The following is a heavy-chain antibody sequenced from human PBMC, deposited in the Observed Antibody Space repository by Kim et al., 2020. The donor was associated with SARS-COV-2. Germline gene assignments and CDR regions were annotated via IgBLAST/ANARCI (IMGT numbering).Heavy chain of an antibody. CDR3: ASSLAGSSWYYYFDY. CDR1: GFTVSSNY. V-gene: IGHV3-53*01. CDR2: IYSGGST. J-gene: IGHJ4*02. Sequence: GGSLRLSCAASGFTVSSNYMSWVRQAPGKGLEWVSVIYSGGSTYYADSVKGRFTISRDNSKNTLYLQMNSLRAEDTAVYYCASSLAGSSWYYYFDYWGQGTLVTVSS. D-gene: IGHD6-13*01.